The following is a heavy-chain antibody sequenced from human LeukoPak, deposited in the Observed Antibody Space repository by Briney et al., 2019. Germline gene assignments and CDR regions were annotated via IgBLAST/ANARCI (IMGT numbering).Heavy chain of an antibody. CDR3: TRLPRETAGDY. CDR1: GFTFRHSW. Sequence: GGSLRLSCEASGFTFRHSWLSWIRQTPGKGLEWVANIHPDSSDKFYVDSMEGRFTISRDNTKNSLYLQIDNARLDDTGLYYCTRLPRETAGDYWGQGVPVIVSS. D-gene: IGHD1-14*01. J-gene: IGHJ4*02. V-gene: IGHV3-7*03. CDR2: IHPDSSDK.